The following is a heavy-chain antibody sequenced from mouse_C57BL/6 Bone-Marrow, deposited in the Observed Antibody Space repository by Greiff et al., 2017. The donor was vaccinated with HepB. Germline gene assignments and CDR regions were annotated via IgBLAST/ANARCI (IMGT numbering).Heavy chain of an antibody. J-gene: IGHJ2*01. D-gene: IGHD2-3*01. CDR3: ARGGLLEYFDY. Sequence: QVQLQQSGAELVKPGASVKISCKASGYAFSSYWMNWVKQRPGKGLEWIGQIYPGDGDTNYNGKFKGKATLTADKSSSTAYMQLSSLTAEDSAVYFCARGGLLEYFDYWGQGTTLTVSS. CDR2: IYPGDGDT. V-gene: IGHV1-80*01. CDR1: GYAFSSYW.